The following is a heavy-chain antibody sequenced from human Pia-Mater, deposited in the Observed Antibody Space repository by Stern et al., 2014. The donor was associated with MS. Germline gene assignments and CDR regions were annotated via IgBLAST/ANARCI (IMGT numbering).Heavy chain of an antibody. CDR3: ARDGRHTDNYGLDV. D-gene: IGHD3-9*01. J-gene: IGHJ6*02. V-gene: IGHV1-69*01. CDR1: GGTFNVYA. Sequence: QVQLVQSGAEVKKPGSSVKVSCKASGGTFNVYAINWLRQAPGQGLEWMGGIIPIFGTANYAPKFQGRVTITADESTRTSSMQLSSLRYDDTAVYYCARDGRHTDNYGLDVWGQGTTVTVSS. CDR2: IIPIFGTA.